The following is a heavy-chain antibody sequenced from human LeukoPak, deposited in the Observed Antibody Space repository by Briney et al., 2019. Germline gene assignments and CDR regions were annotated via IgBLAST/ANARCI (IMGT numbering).Heavy chain of an antibody. D-gene: IGHD2-15*01. J-gene: IGHJ6*04. Sequence: SETLSLTCAVYGGSFSGYYWSWIRQPAGKGLEWIGEINHSVSTNYNPSLRSRVTRSVETSKDQFSLKRASWAVADTAVYYCARDVPRGGVVAATAPEYGMDVWGKGTTVTVSS. CDR2: INHSVST. CDR1: GGSFSGYY. V-gene: IGHV4-34*01. CDR3: ARDVPRGGVVAATAPEYGMDV.